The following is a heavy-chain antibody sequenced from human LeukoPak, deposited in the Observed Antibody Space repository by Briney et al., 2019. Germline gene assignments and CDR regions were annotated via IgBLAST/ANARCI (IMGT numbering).Heavy chain of an antibody. D-gene: IGHD6-19*01. Sequence: SETLSLTCAVYGGSFSGYYWSWIRQPPGKGLEWIGEINHSGSTNYNPSLKSRVTISVDTSKNQFSLKLSSVTAADTAVYYCARASAYSSGHFDYWGQGTLVTVSS. CDR1: GGSFSGYY. CDR3: ARASAYSSGHFDY. J-gene: IGHJ4*02. V-gene: IGHV4-34*01. CDR2: INHSGST.